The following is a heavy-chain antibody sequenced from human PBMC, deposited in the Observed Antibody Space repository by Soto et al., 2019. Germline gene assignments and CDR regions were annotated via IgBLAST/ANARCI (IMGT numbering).Heavy chain of an antibody. CDR1: GFTFSSYA. Sequence: GGSLRLSCTGSGFTFSSYAMNWVRQAPGKGLDCVSTISGSGGTTYYADSVKGRFTISRDNSKNTLYLQMSSLRAEDTAVYYCAKNGRAAAMYNWFDPWGQGTLVTVSS. D-gene: IGHD6-13*01. V-gene: IGHV3-23*01. CDR3: AKNGRAAAMYNWFDP. J-gene: IGHJ5*02. CDR2: ISGSGGTT.